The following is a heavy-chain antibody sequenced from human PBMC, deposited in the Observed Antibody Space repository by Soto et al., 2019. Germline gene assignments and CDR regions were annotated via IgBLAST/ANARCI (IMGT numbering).Heavy chain of an antibody. J-gene: IGHJ4*02. Sequence: PGGSLRLSCTASGFTFNNYCMTWVRQAAEKGLEWVASISNNGDTAYYADSVKGRFTISRGNSENTLYLQMNGLRADDTALYFCAKSRVFIGAIVTLLDSWGQGTQVTVS. CDR2: ISNNGDTA. D-gene: IGHD3-16*02. CDR3: AKSRVFIGAIVTLLDS. CDR1: GFTFNNYC. V-gene: IGHV3-23*01.